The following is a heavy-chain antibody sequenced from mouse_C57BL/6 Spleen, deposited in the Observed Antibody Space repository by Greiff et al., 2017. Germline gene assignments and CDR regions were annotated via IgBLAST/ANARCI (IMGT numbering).Heavy chain of an antibody. J-gene: IGHJ4*01. Sequence: VQLQQPGTELVKPGASVKLSCKASGYTFTSYWMHWVKQRPGQGLEWIGNINPSNGGTNYNEKFKSKATLTVDKYSSTAYMQLSSLTSEDSAVYYCASYGSSYLYAMDYWGQGTSVTVSS. CDR2: INPSNGGT. CDR1: GYTFTSYW. D-gene: IGHD1-1*01. CDR3: ASYGSSYLYAMDY. V-gene: IGHV1-53*01.